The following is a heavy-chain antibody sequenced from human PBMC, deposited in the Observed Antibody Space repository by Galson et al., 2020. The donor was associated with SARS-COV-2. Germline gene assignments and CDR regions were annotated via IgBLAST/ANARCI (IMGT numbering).Heavy chain of an antibody. CDR1: GFTFSTYG. V-gene: IGHV3-33*01. D-gene: IGHD3-10*01. CDR2: IWYDGSNK. Sequence: TGGSPRLSCEASGFTFSTYGMDWVRQAPGKGLEWVAVIWYDGSNKYYADSVKGRFTISRDNSKNTLYLQLNSLRADDTAVYYCARGSSSHAFDIWGQGTMVTVSS. J-gene: IGHJ3*02. CDR3: ARGSSSHAFDI.